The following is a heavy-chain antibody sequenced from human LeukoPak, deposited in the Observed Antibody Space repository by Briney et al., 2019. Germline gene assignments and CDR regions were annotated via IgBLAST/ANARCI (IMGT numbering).Heavy chain of an antibody. CDR3: ATERGYSYAYGMDV. D-gene: IGHD5-18*01. V-gene: IGHV3-48*01. Sequence: PGGSLRLSCAASGFTFSSYSMNWVRQAPVKGLEWVSYISSSSSTIYYADSVKGRFTISRDNAKNSLYLQMNSLRAEDTAVYYCATERGYSYAYGMDVWGQGTTVTVSS. CDR2: ISSSSSTI. J-gene: IGHJ6*02. CDR1: GFTFSSYS.